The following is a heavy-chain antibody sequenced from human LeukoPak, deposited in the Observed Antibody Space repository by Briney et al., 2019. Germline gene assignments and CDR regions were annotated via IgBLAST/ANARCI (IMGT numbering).Heavy chain of an antibody. Sequence: GGSLRLSCAASGFTFSSHWMHWVRQAPGKGLEWVSRINSDGSSTSCADSVKGRFTISRDNAKNTLYLQMNSLRAEDTAVYYCARDLLGNSGSYLRHPNGPPFDYWGQGTLVTVSS. CDR1: GFTFSSHW. CDR2: INSDGSST. CDR3: ARDLLGNSGSYLRHPNGPPFDY. D-gene: IGHD1-26*01. V-gene: IGHV3-74*01. J-gene: IGHJ4*02.